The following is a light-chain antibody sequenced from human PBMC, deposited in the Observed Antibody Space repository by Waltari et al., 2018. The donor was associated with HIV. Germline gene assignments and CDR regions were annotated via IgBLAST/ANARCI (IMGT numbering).Light chain of an antibody. CDR1: SSNIGYNS. Sequence: QSVLTQPPSVSAAPGQRVTVSCSGSSSNIGYNSVSWYQHLPGAAPTLLISENDQRPSGLPDRFSASKSDTSATLGISGPQTGDEADYYCQVWDSDLNAVVFGGGTRVTVL. V-gene: IGLV1-51*02. CDR2: END. J-gene: IGLJ3*02. CDR3: QVWDSDLNAVV.